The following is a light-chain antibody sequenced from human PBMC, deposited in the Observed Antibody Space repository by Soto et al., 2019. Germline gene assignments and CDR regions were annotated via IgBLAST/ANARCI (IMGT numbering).Light chain of an antibody. CDR3: QQIYVAPVT. CDR1: QNIDSC. CDR2: GAS. V-gene: IGKV1-39*01. Sequence: DIQMTQSPSSLSAYVGDRVTITCRASQNIDSCLNWYQQKPGNAPKLLIYGASNLQSGVPPRFSGSESGTHFTLTISSLQPEDFVTYYCQQIYVAPVTFGQGTKVEIK. J-gene: IGKJ1*01.